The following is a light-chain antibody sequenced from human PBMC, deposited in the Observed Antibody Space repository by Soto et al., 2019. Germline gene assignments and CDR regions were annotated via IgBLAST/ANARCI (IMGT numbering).Light chain of an antibody. V-gene: IGKV3-20*01. CDR2: GAS. CDR3: QQYGGSPGT. CDR1: QSVSSNQ. Sequence: ENVLTPSPGTLSFSPGKYESLCCRTSQSVSSNQLAWYQQKPGQAPRLLIYGASSRTTGIPDRFSGSGSGTNFTLTISRLETEDFAVYYCQQYGGSPGTFGQGTKV. J-gene: IGKJ1*01.